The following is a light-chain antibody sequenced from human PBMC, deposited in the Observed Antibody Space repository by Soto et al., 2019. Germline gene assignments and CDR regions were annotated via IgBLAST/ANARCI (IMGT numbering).Light chain of an antibody. CDR2: EVS. J-gene: IGLJ3*02. CDR3: CSYAATSTLV. V-gene: IGLV2-11*01. CDR1: SSDVGGYNY. Sequence: QSALTQPASVSGSPGQSITISCTGTSSDVGGYNYVSWYQQHPGKAPKLMIYEVSNRPSGVPDRFSGSKSGITASLTISGLQADDEADYYCCSYAATSTLVFGGGTKLTVL.